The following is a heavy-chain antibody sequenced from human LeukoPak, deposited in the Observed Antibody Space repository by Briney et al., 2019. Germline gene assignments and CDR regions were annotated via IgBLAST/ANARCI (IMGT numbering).Heavy chain of an antibody. J-gene: IGHJ4*02. CDR2: ISAYNGNT. Sequence: ASVKVSCKASGYTFTNYGITWVRQAPGQGREWVGWISAYNGNTNYAQKLQDRVTMTTDTSTSTAYMEVRSLRSDDTAVYHCARDRGRTVVTPGPFSSDYWGQGTLVTVSS. D-gene: IGHD4-23*01. CDR1: GYTFTNYG. CDR3: ARDRGRTVVTPGPFSSDY. V-gene: IGHV1-18*01.